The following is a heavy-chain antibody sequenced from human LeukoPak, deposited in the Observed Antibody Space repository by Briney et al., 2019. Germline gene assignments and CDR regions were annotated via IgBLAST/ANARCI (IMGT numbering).Heavy chain of an antibody. D-gene: IGHD2-2*01. CDR3: ARGLIVVVPAATERYYYGMDV. V-gene: IGHV4-4*07. CDR1: GGSISSYY. Sequence: SETLSLTCTVSGGSISSYYWSWIRQPAGKGLEWIGRIYTSGSTNYNPSLKSRVTMSVDTSKNQFSLKLSSVTAADTAVYYCARGLIVVVPAATERYYYGMDVWGQGTTVTVSS. CDR2: IYTSGST. J-gene: IGHJ6*02.